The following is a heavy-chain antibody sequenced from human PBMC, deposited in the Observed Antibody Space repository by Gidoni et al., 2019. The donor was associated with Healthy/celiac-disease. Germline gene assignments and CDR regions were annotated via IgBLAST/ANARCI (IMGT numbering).Heavy chain of an antibody. V-gene: IGHV3-64*01. J-gene: IGHJ4*02. CDR3: ARAPRTGPFDY. CDR1: GFPFSCYS. CDR2: SSSNGGST. D-gene: IGHD3-9*01. Sequence: EVQLVESGGGLVQLVGSLRLPCSASGFPFSCYSMHWVCQAPGKGREYVSASSSNGGSTYYANSVKGRFTISRDNSKNTLYLQMGSLRAEDMAVYYCARAPRTGPFDYWGQGTLVTVSS.